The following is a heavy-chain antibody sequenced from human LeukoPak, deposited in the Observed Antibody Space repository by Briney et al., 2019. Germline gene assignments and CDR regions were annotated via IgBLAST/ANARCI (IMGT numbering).Heavy chain of an antibody. D-gene: IGHD5-24*01. CDR1: GFTLSNYW. CDR2: INEGGSEK. V-gene: IGHV3-7*04. CDR3: ARYDGYHLRY. J-gene: IGHJ4*02. Sequence: PGGSLRLSCAASGFTLSNYWKSWVREAPGKGLEWVAKINEGGSEKHYVDSVKGRFTISRDNAKNSLYLEMNGLRDEDTAVYYCARYDGYHLRYWGQGTLVTVSS.